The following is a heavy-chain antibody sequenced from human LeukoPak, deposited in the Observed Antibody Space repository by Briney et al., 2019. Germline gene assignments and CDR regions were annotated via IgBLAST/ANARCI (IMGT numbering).Heavy chain of an antibody. Sequence: PVQPLHSASVPSYTGTYIYYADSVKGRFTISRDNAKNSLYLQMNSLRAEDTAVYYCARADSETFFDYWGQGTLVTVSP. J-gene: IGHJ4*02. V-gene: IGHV3-21*01. D-gene: IGHD1-26*01. CDR3: ARADSETFFDY. CDR2: PSYTGTYI.